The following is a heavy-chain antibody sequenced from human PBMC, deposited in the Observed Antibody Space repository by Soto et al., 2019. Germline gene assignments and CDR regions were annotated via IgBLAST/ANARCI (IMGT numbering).Heavy chain of an antibody. CDR2: IIPMLPVT. D-gene: IGHD2-2*01. CDR3: SIGSWSAETFDV. J-gene: IGHJ3*01. CDR1: GGTFNTYT. V-gene: IGHV1-69*02. Sequence: QVHLIQSGAEVKKPGSSVKVSCKAAGGTFNTYTLFWVRQAPGHGLEWMGRIIPMLPVTNSAQKFQGRLTLTAHNSTGTAFMELISLTSDDTAVYYCSIGSWSAETFDVWGQGTMVTVSS.